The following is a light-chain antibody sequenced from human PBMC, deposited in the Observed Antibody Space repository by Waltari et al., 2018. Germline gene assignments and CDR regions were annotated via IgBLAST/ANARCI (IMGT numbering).Light chain of an antibody. Sequence: QSALTQPRSVSGSPGQSVTISCPGTSSAVGGYNYFSWYQQHPGKAPKLMLYDVSKRPSGFPDRFSGSKSGNTASLTISGLQAEDEADYYCCSYAGSYTWVFGGGTKLTVL. CDR2: DVS. V-gene: IGLV2-11*01. CDR1: SSAVGGYNY. CDR3: CSYAGSYTWV. J-gene: IGLJ3*02.